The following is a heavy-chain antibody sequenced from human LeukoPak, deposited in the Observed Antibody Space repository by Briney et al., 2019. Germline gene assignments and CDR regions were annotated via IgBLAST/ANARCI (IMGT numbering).Heavy chain of an antibody. Sequence: GGSLRLSCAASGFTFSSYAMNWVRQAPGKGLEWVSVINDGGGSTFYADSVKGRFTISRDNSKNTLYLQMSGLRAEDTAVYYCARTLKWTLVGLDYWGQGTLVTVSS. D-gene: IGHD1-26*01. J-gene: IGHJ4*02. V-gene: IGHV3-23*01. CDR2: INDGGGST. CDR1: GFTFSSYA. CDR3: ARTLKWTLVGLDY.